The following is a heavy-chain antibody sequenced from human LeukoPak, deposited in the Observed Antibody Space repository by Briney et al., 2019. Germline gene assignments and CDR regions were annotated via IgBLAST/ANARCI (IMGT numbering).Heavy chain of an antibody. V-gene: IGHV1-24*01. J-gene: IGHJ5*02. D-gene: IGHD2-15*01. CDR1: GYTLTELS. Sequence: GASVTVSCKVSGYTLTELSMHWVRQAPGKGLEWMGGFDPEDGETIYAQKFQGRVTMTEDTSTDTAYMELSSLRSEDTAVYYCATSALRYCSGGSCSYNWFDPWGQGTLVTVSS. CDR3: ATSALRYCSGGSCSYNWFDP. CDR2: FDPEDGET.